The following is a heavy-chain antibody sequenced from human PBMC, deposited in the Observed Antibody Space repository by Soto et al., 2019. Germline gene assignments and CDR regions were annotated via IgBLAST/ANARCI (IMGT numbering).Heavy chain of an antibody. CDR3: ARVIMIFGVANLGSYFDY. D-gene: IGHD3-3*01. V-gene: IGHV1-3*01. J-gene: IGHJ4*02. Sequence: ASVKVSCKASGYTFTSYAMHWVRQAPGQRLEWMGWINAGNGNTKYSQQFQGRVTITRDTSASTAYMELSSLRSEDTAVYYCARVIMIFGVANLGSYFDYWGQGTRVTVSS. CDR1: GYTFTSYA. CDR2: INAGNGNT.